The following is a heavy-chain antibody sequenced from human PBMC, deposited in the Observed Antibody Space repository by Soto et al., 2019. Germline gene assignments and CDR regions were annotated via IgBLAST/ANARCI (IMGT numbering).Heavy chain of an antibody. CDR2: IYYSGST. Sequence: SETLSLTCTVSGASIGSSYWSWIRQHPGKGLEWIGYIYYSGSTYYNPSLKSRVTISVDTSKNQFSLKLSSVTAADTAVYYCARETRQWLVHDYWGQGTLVTVSS. V-gene: IGHV4-31*03. CDR1: GASIGSSY. CDR3: ARETRQWLVHDY. J-gene: IGHJ4*02. D-gene: IGHD6-19*01.